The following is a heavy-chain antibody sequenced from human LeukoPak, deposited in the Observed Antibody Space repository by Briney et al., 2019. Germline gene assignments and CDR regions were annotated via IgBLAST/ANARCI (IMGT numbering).Heavy chain of an antibody. CDR1: GYTFTSYY. D-gene: IGHD6-13*01. CDR3: ARARAAAGAQYFQH. Sequence: ASVKVSCKASGYTFTSYYLHWVRQAPGQRPEWMGIIYTNDGSARYAQKFQGRVTMTRDTSTGTVYMELSSLSSDDTTVYYCARARAAAGAQYFQHWGQGTLVSASS. V-gene: IGHV1-46*01. CDR2: IYTNDGSA. J-gene: IGHJ1*01.